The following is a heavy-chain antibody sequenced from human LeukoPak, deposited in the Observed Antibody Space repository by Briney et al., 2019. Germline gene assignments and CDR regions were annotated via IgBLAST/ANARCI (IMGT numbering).Heavy chain of an antibody. D-gene: IGHD3-3*01. CDR3: AKDQFAMDYDFWSGYSASDY. CDR2: IRYDGSNK. CDR1: GFTFSSYG. J-gene: IGHJ4*02. V-gene: IGHV3-30*02. Sequence: GGSLRLSCAASGFTFSSYGMHWVRQAPGKGLEWVAYIRYDGSNKYYADSVKGRFTIYRDNSKNTLYLQMNSLRAEDTAVYYCAKDQFAMDYDFWSGYSASDYWGQGTLLTVSS.